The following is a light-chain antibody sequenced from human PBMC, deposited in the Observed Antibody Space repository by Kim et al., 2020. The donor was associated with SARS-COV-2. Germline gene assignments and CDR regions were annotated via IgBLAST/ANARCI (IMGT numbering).Light chain of an antibody. J-gene: IGLJ2*01. V-gene: IGLV2-14*03. CDR2: DVS. CDR1: SIDVGGYHF. Sequence: QSIAISCTGTSIDVGGYHFVSWYQQRPGKAPKLMIYDVSSRPSGVSTRFSGSKSGTTASLTISGLQAEDEADYYCSSYSSTTPVVFGGGTQLTVL. CDR3: SSYSSTTPVV.